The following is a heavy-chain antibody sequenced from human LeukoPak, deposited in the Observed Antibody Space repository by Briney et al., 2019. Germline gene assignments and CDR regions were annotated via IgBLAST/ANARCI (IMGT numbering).Heavy chain of an antibody. D-gene: IGHD4-17*01. CDR3: TRHSDTVTTRYYYCYYGMDV. Sequence: GGSLRLSCAASGFTFSGSAMHWVRQASGKGLEWVGRIRSKANSYATAYAASVKGRFTISRDDSKNTAYLQMNSLKTEDTAVYYCTRHSDTVTTRYYYCYYGMDVWGQGTTVTVSS. V-gene: IGHV3-73*01. CDR1: GFTFSGSA. J-gene: IGHJ6*02. CDR2: IRSKANSYAT.